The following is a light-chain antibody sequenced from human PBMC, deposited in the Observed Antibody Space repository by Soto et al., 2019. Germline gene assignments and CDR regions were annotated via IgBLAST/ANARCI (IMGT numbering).Light chain of an antibody. CDR3: MIWYSSAWV. Sequence: QAVVTQPSSLSASPGASASLTCTLRSGINVGTYSIYWYQQKPGSPPQYLLRYKSDSDKQQGSGVPSRFSGSKDASANAGILLISGLQSEDEADYYCMIWYSSAWVFGGGTKLTVL. CDR2: YKSDSDK. J-gene: IGLJ3*02. CDR1: SGINVGTYS. V-gene: IGLV5-45*03.